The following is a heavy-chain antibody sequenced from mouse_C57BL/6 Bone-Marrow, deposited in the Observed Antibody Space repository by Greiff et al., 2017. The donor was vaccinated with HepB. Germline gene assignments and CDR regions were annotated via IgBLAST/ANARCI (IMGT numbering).Heavy chain of an antibody. V-gene: IGHV1-81*01. J-gene: IGHJ3*01. Sequence: VQLVESGAELARPGASVKLSCKASGYTFTSYGISWVKQRTGQGLEWIGEIYPRSGNTYYNEKFKGKATLTADKSSSTAYMELRSLTSEDSAVYFCALLLRAWFAYWGQGTLVTVSA. D-gene: IGHD1-1*01. CDR3: ALLLRAWFAY. CDR1: GYTFTSYG. CDR2: IYPRSGNT.